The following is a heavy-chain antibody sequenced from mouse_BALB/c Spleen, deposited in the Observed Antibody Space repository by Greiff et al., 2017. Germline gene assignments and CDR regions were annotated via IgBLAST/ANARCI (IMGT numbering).Heavy chain of an antibody. J-gene: IGHJ2*01. CDR3: ARVGLRQRDFDY. D-gene: IGHD2-4*01. CDR2: ISSGGST. CDR1: GFTFSSYA. V-gene: IGHV5-6-5*01. Sequence: EVQLVESGGGLVKPGGSLKLSCAASGFTFSSYAMSWVRQTPEKRLEWVASISSGGSTYYPDSVKGRFTISRDNARNILYLQMSSLRSEDTAMYYCARVGLRQRDFDYWGQGTTLTVSA.